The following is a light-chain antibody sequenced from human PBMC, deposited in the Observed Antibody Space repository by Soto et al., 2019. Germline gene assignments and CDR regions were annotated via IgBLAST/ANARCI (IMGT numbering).Light chain of an antibody. CDR3: QQYGSSL. CDR1: QSVSSSY. CDR2: GAS. Sequence: EIVLTQSPGTLSLSPGERATLSCRANQSVSSSYLAWYQQKPGQAPRLLIYGASSRATGIPDRFSGSGSGTDFTLTISRLEPEDFAVYYCQQYGSSLFGQGTRLEIK. V-gene: IGKV3-20*01. J-gene: IGKJ5*01.